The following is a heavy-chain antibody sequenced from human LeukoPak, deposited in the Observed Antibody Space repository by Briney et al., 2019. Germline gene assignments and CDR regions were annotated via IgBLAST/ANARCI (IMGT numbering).Heavy chain of an antibody. CDR1: GFTFTNAW. Sequence: GGSLRLSCAASGFTFTNAWMTWVRQAPGKGLEWVSYISSSGSTIYYADSVEGRFTISRDNAKNSLYLQMNSLRAEDTAVYYCAREAIMVYAFDYWGQGTLVTVSS. D-gene: IGHD2-8*01. J-gene: IGHJ4*02. V-gene: IGHV3-11*01. CDR2: ISSSGSTI. CDR3: AREAIMVYAFDY.